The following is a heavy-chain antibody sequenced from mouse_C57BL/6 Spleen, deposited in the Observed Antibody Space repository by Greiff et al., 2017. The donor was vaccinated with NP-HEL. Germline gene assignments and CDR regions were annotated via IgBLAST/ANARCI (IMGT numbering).Heavy chain of an antibody. CDR1: GYAFSSSW. Sequence: QVQLQQSGPELVKPGASVKISCKASGYAFSSSWMNWVKPRPGKGLEWIGRLYPGDGDTNYNGKFKGQATLPAYKSSSTADMQLSSLTSEDSAVYGCARDDPPYAMDYWGQGTSVTVSS. CDR2: LYPGDGDT. J-gene: IGHJ4*01. CDR3: ARDDPPYAMDY. V-gene: IGHV1-82*01.